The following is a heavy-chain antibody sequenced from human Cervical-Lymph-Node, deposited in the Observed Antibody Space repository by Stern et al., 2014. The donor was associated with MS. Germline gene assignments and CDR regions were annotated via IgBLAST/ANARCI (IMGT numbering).Heavy chain of an antibody. Sequence: VQLVESGAEVKRPGSSVKVSCKASGGTFSSYAITWVRQVPGQGLEWMGGIIPLFGTANYAQKFQGRLTITADESTNTAYMDLSSLRSEDTAVYYCATYPGLEGASYSWGQGTLVTVSS. CDR1: GGTFSSYA. V-gene: IGHV1-69*01. D-gene: IGHD4-11*01. CDR2: IIPLFGTA. CDR3: ATYPGLEGASYS. J-gene: IGHJ4*02.